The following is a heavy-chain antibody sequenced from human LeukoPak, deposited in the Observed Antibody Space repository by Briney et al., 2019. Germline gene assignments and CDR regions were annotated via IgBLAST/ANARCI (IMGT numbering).Heavy chain of an antibody. D-gene: IGHD3-22*01. V-gene: IGHV3-23*01. Sequence: GGSLRLSRVVSGFTVSSNYMSWVRQAPGKGLEWVSAISGSGGSTYYADSVKGRFTIFRDNSKNTLYLQMNSLRAEDTAVYYCAKDDDSSGYYYIDYWGQGTLVTVSS. CDR1: GFTVSSNY. J-gene: IGHJ4*02. CDR3: AKDDDSSGYYYIDY. CDR2: ISGSGGST.